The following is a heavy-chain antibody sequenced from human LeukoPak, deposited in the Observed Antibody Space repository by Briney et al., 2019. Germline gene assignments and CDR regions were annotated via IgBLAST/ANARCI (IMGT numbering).Heavy chain of an antibody. Sequence: SETLSLTCTVSGGSISSYYWSWIRQPPGKGLEWIGYIYYSGSTSYNPSLKSRVTISVDTSKNQFSLKLSSVTAADTAVYYCAXXXXXGYGGNPVEFDPWGQGTLVTVSS. CDR2: IYYSGST. CDR1: GGSISSYY. CDR3: AXXXXXGYGGNPVEFDP. J-gene: IGHJ5*02. D-gene: IGHD4-23*01. V-gene: IGHV4-59*01.